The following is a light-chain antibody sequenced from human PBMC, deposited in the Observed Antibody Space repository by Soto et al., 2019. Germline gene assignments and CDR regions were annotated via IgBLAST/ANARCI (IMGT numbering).Light chain of an antibody. J-gene: IGKJ4*01. CDR3: QQYHSMLS. Sequence: DIQMTQSPSSLSASEGDRVTITCQSSHDVSRNLNWFPQKPGEAPQLLIYDASNLERGVPSRSSGSGSGTDFTLTISSLQPEEVATYYCQQYHSMLSFGGGTDVEIK. CDR1: HDVSRN. CDR2: DAS. V-gene: IGKV1-33*01.